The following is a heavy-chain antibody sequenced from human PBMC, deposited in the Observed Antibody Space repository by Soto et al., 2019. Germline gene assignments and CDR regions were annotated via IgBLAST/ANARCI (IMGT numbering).Heavy chain of an antibody. CDR1: GFTFSSYG. CDR2: ISYDGSNK. CDR3: AKEPGGSSGEAEFDY. J-gene: IGHJ4*02. V-gene: IGHV3-30*18. D-gene: IGHD6-13*01. Sequence: QVQLVESGGGVVQPGRSLRLSCAASGFTFSSYGMHWVRQAPGKGLEWVAGISYDGSNKYYADSVKGRFTISRDNSKNTLYLQMNSLRAEDTAVYYCAKEPGGSSGEAEFDYWGQGTLVTVSS.